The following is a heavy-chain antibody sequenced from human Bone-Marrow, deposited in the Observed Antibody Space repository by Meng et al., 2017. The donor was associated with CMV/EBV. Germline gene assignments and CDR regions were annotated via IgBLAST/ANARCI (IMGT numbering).Heavy chain of an antibody. J-gene: IGHJ5*02. D-gene: IGHD2-2*01. Sequence: GASQNISCAASEFTFSSYNMNWVRQAPGKGLEWVSSISSSSSYIYYEDSVKGRFTISRDNAKNSLYLQMNSLRAEDTAVYYAARDRLRGVVGPAATLNWFDPWGQGTLVTVSS. V-gene: IGHV3-21*01. CDR2: ISSSSSYI. CDR1: EFTFSSYN. CDR3: ARDRLRGVVGPAATLNWFDP.